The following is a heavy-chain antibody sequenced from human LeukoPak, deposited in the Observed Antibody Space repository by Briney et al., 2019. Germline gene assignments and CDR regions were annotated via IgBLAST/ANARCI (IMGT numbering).Heavy chain of an antibody. J-gene: IGHJ6*03. Sequence: SETLSLTCTVSGGSISSYYWSWIRQPPGKGLEWIGYIYYSGSTNYNPSLKSRDTISVDTSKNQFSLKLSSVTAADTAVYYCARRGYSYDYYYYYYMDVWGKGTTVTVSS. D-gene: IGHD5-18*01. CDR3: ARRGYSYDYYYYYYMDV. CDR2: IYYSGST. CDR1: GGSISSYY. V-gene: IGHV4-59*01.